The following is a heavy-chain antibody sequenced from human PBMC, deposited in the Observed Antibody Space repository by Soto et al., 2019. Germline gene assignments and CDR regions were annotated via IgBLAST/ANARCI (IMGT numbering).Heavy chain of an antibody. CDR2: IDGSGATT. V-gene: IGHV3-23*01. Sequence: EVQVLESGGGLVQPGGSLRLSCAASGFTFSSNDMTWVRQAPGKGLEWVSTIDGSGATTYYADFVEGLFTVSRDNSKYPVYVQLNNLRADDTALYDCAKNSGWFDSWGQGTLVTVSS. J-gene: IGHJ5*01. D-gene: IGHD3-10*01. CDR1: GFTFSSND. CDR3: AKNSGWFDS.